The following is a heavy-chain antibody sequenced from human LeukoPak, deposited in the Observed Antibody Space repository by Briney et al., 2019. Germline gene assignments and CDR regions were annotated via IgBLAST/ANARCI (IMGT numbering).Heavy chain of an antibody. CDR3: ARAHCTRTTCNWNDAFDV. CDR1: GFTFSGYA. CDR2: IGYDGNNY. J-gene: IGHJ3*01. D-gene: IGHD2-8*01. V-gene: IGHV3-30-3*01. Sequence: GGSLRLSCAASGFTFSGYALHWVRQAPGKGLEGVAVIGYDGNNYIYADSVKGRFSISRDNSKDFLFLHMDSLRSEDTAVYYCARAHCTRTTCNWNDAFDVWGQGTMVTVSS.